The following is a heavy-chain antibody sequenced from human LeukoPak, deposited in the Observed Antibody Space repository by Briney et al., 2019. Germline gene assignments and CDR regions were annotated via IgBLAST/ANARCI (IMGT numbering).Heavy chain of an antibody. D-gene: IGHD1-1*01. CDR3: ARGNNWNQDYYYYGMDV. CDR2: IYHSGST. J-gene: IGHJ6*02. V-gene: IGHV4-59*12. CDR1: GGSISSYY. Sequence: SETLSLTCTVSGGSISSYYWSWIRQPPGKGLEWIGYIYHSGSTYYNPSLKSRVTISVDRSKNQFSLKLSSVTAADTAVYYCARGNNWNQDYYYYGMDVWGQGTTVTVSS.